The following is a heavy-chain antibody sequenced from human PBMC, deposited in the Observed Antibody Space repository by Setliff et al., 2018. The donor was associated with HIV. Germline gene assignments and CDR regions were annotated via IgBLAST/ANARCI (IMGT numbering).Heavy chain of an antibody. J-gene: IGHJ4*02. D-gene: IGHD4-17*01. CDR1: GVSISGHF. V-gene: IGHV4-4*09. CDR2: IYTSGTT. Sequence: SETLSLTCFVSGVSISGHFWGWIRQPPGKGLEWIGYIYTSGTTEYNPSLDSRVTISVDTSKNQFSLRLTSVTAADTAVYYCAGQPPPGDYADYWGQGTLVTVSS. CDR3: AGQPPPGDYADY.